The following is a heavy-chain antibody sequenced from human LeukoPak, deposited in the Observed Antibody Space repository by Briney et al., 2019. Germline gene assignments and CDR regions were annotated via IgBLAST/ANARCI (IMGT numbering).Heavy chain of an antibody. CDR2: IYYSGST. CDR1: GGSISSGDYY. V-gene: IGHV4-61*08. D-gene: IGHD4-17*01. Sequence: SQTLSLTCTVSGGSISSGDYYWSWIRQPPGKGLEWIGSIYYSGSTNYNPSLKSRVTISIDTSKNHFSLKLSSVTAADTAVYYCARVRRDYGVYFDYWGQGTLVTVAS. CDR3: ARVRRDYGVYFDY. J-gene: IGHJ4*02.